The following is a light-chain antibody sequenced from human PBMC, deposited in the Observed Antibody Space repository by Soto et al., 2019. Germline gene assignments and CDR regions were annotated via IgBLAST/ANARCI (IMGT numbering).Light chain of an antibody. CDR1: TSNIGAGHD. CDR3: QSYDSSLSVV. Sequence: QSVLTQSPSVSGAPGQRVTISCTGSTSNIGAGHDVHWYQQLPGTAPKLLIYGNINRPSGVPDRFAGSRSGTSASLAIAGLQAEEEADYYCQSYDSSLSVVFGGGTKLTVL. V-gene: IGLV1-40*01. CDR2: GNI. J-gene: IGLJ2*01.